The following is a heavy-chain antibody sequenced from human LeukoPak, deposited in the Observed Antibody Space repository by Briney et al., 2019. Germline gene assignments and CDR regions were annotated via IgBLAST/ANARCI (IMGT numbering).Heavy chain of an antibody. CDR1: GFTFSSFS. Sequence: AGGSLRLSCAASGFTFSSFSMSWVRQTPGKGLEWVSDISGSASITKYADSVKGRFIISRDNSKNTLSLQMNSLTAEDTAVYYCATGAASIGWLSHDHWGQGTLVTVSS. CDR3: ATGAASIGWLSHDH. D-gene: IGHD2-15*01. J-gene: IGHJ4*02. V-gene: IGHV3-23*01. CDR2: ISGSASIT.